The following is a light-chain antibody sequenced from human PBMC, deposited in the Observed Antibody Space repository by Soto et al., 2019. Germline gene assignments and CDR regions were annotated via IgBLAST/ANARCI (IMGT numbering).Light chain of an antibody. CDR2: DAS. J-gene: IGKJ5*01. V-gene: IGKV1-5*01. CDR3: QQYNNWPPIT. CDR1: QRISSW. Sequence: DIQMTQSPSTLSASVGDRVTITCRARQRISSWLAWYQQTPGKAPNLLIYDASNFHSGVPSRFSGSGSATHFTLTISSLQSEDFAVYYCQQYNNWPPITFGKGTRLEIK.